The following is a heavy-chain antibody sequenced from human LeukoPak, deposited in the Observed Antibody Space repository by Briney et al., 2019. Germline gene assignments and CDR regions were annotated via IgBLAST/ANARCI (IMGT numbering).Heavy chain of an antibody. D-gene: IGHD6-19*01. CDR2: IYYSGSI. J-gene: IGHJ4*02. V-gene: IGHV4-39*01. CDR1: GGSISSSSYS. Sequence: PSETLSLTCTVSGGSISSSSYSWGWIRQPPGKGLGWIGSIYYSGSIYYNPSLKSRVTISVDTSKNQFSLKLSSVTAADTAVYYCARHAPGIAVAGIYYWGQGTLVTVSS. CDR3: ARHAPGIAVAGIYY.